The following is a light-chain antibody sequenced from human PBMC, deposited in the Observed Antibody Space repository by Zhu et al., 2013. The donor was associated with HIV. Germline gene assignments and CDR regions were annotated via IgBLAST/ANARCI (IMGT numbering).Light chain of an antibody. CDR1: QSVGSTF. CDR2: GAS. CDR3: QQYGSSPPLT. J-gene: IGKJ4*01. V-gene: IGKV3-20*01. Sequence: DIVLTQSPGTLSLSPGESATLSCRTSQSVGSTFLAWYQQKPGQAPRVLIYGASTRAPGIPDRFSGGGSGTVFTLTITGLEPEDFGMYFCQQYGSSPPLTFGGGTRVEI.